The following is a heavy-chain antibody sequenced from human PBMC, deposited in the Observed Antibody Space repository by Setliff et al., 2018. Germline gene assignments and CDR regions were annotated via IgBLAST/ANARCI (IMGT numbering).Heavy chain of an antibody. J-gene: IGHJ4*02. CDR2: FDPEDGET. CDR1: GYTLTELS. V-gene: IGHV1-24*01. D-gene: IGHD3-9*01. Sequence: ASVKVSCKVSGYTLTELSMHWVRQAPGKGLEWMGGFDPEDGETIYAQKLQGRVTMTEDTSTDTAYMELSSLRSEDTAVYYRATGSPLRYFDWSPGGYWGQGTLVTVSS. CDR3: ATGSPLRYFDWSPGGY.